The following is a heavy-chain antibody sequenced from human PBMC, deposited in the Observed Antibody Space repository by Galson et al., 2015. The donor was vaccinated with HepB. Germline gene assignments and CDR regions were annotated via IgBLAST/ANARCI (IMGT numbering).Heavy chain of an antibody. CDR3: ARHRFDILTGYNWFDP. CDR1: GYTFSRSTSYW. CDR2: IDPRDSYI. J-gene: IGHJ5*02. D-gene: IGHD3-9*01. V-gene: IGHV5-10-1*01. Sequence: QSGAEVKKPGESLRISCKDSGYTFSRSTSYWISWVRQLPGKGLEWMGRIDPRDSYINYSPSFQGHVTISSDKSTKTTYVQWSTLGASDTAMYYCARHRFDILTGYNWFDPGGQGTLVTVSS.